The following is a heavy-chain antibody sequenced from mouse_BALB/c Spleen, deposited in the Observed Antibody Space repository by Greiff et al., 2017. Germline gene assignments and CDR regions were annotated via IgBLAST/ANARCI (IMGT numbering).Heavy chain of an antibody. J-gene: IGHJ4*01. CDR1: GYTFTSYN. CDR2: IYPGNGDT. Sequence: VQLQQPGAELVKPGASVKMSCKASGYTFTSYNMHWVKQTPGQGLEWIGAIYPGNGDTSYTQKFKGKATLTADKSSSTAYMQLSSLTSKDSAVYYCAREGYDALDYWGQGTSVTVSA. CDR3: AREGYDALDY. V-gene: IGHV1-12*01.